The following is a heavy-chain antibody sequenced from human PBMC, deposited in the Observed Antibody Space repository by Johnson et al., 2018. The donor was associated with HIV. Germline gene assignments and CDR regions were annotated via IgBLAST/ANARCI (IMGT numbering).Heavy chain of an antibody. Sequence: QVQLVESGGGFVKPGGSLRLSCAASGFTFSSYGMHWVRQAPGKGLEWVAVISYDGSNKYYADSVKGRFTISRDNSKNTLYLRLNSLRPEDSAVYYCAKDVSVVTPSGSFDIWGQGTRVTVSS. D-gene: IGHD4-23*01. CDR3: AKDVSVVTPSGSFDI. V-gene: IGHV3-30*18. CDR1: GFTFSSYG. CDR2: ISYDGSNK. J-gene: IGHJ3*02.